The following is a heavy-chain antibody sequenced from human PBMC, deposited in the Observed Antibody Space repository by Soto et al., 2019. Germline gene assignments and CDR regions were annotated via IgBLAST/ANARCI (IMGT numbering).Heavy chain of an antibody. CDR3: ARAGGDSSSFGSYYYGMDV. CDR2: ISYDGSNK. V-gene: IGHV3-30-3*01. J-gene: IGHJ6*02. D-gene: IGHD6-6*01. Sequence: PGGSLRLSCAASGFTFSSYAMHWVRQAPGKGLEWVAVISYDGSNKYYADSVKGRFTISRDNSKNTLYLQMNSLRAEDTAVYYCARAGGDSSSFGSYYYGMDVWGQGTTVTVSS. CDR1: GFTFSSYA.